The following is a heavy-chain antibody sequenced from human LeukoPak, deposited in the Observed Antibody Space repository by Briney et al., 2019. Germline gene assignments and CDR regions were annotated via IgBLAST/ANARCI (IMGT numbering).Heavy chain of an antibody. CDR3: AKRIIEARENGDSNWLDP. V-gene: IGHV4-59*08. Sequence: SSETLSPTCTVSGDSITNSYWNWIRQPPGRGLEWIGRISYGGSTNYNPSLKSRVIISRDTSKNQFSLELTSVTAADTAIYYCAKRIIEARENGDSNWLDPWGQGTLVTVSS. J-gene: IGHJ5*01. CDR2: ISYGGST. D-gene: IGHD4-17*01. CDR1: GDSITNSY.